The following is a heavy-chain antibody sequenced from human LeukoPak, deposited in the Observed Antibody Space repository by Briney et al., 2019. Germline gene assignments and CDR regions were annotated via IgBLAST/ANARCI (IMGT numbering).Heavy chain of an antibody. J-gene: IGHJ4*02. CDR2: INPNSGGT. CDR3: ARANALHGSSTSCLFDY. CDR1: GYTFTDYY. D-gene: IGHD2-2*01. V-gene: IGHV1-2*04. Sequence: ASVKVSCKASGYTFTDYYMHWVRQAPGQGLEWMGWINPNSGGTYSAQKFQGWVTMTRDTSISTAYMELSRLTSDDTAVYYCARANALHGSSTSCLFDYWGQGTLVTVSS.